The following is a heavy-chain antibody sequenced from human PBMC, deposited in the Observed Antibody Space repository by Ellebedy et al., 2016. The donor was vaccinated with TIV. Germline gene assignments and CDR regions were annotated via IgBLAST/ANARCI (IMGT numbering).Heavy chain of an antibody. J-gene: IGHJ6*02. CDR1: GFTFSSYS. Sequence: GGSLRLSXAASGFTFSSYSMNWVRQAPGKGLEWVSSISSSSYIYYADSVKGRFTISRDNAKNSLYLQMNSLRAEDTAVYYCARDAVYYDILTSYYGMDVWGQGTTVTVSS. D-gene: IGHD3-9*01. V-gene: IGHV3-21*01. CDR3: ARDAVYYDILTSYYGMDV. CDR2: ISSSSYI.